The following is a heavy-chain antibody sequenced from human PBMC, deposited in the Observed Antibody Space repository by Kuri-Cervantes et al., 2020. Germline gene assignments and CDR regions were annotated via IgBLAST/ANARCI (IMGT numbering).Heavy chain of an antibody. V-gene: IGHV3-30*04. D-gene: IGHD6-19*01. CDR3: ARGSSSGWTQYFDY. Sequence: WGSLRLSCAASGFTFSGSAMHWVRQASGKGLEWVAVISYDGSNKYYADSVKGRFTISRDNSKNTLYLQMNSLRAEDTAVYYCARGSSSGWTQYFDYWGQGTLVTVSS. CDR2: ISYDGSNK. CDR1: GFTFSGSA. J-gene: IGHJ4*02.